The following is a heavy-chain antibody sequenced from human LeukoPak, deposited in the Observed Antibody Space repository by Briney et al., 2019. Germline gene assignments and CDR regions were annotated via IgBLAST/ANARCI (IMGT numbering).Heavy chain of an antibody. CDR2: ISGSGGST. Sequence: GGSLRLSCAASGFTFSSYAMSWVRQATGKGLELVSAISGSGGSTYYAVSVKGRFTISRDNSKNTLYLQMNSLRAEDTAVYYCAKAEREWLARRGGFQDYWGQGTLVTVSS. J-gene: IGHJ4*02. CDR1: GFTFSSYA. V-gene: IGHV3-23*01. D-gene: IGHD6-19*01. CDR3: AKAEREWLARRGGFQDY.